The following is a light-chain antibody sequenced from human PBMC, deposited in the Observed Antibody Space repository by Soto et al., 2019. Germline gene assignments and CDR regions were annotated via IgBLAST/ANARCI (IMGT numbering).Light chain of an antibody. J-gene: IGKJ4*01. V-gene: IGKV1-39*01. Sequence: DIDMTQSPASLSTSVGDRVNITCRAGRTVMSYLHWYQLKPGQAPKLLIYVASYLHSGVPSRFSGSGSGTDFTLTITNVPPEDSASYFCQQTFRIPLTFGGGTKLLI. CDR1: RTVMSY. CDR3: QQTFRIPLT. CDR2: VAS.